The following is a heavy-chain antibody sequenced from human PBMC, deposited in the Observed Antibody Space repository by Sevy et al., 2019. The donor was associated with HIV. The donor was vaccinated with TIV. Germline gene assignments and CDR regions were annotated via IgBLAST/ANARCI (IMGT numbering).Heavy chain of an antibody. J-gene: IGHJ4*02. D-gene: IGHD6-19*01. CDR2: ISPYNGNT. CDR3: GGLTKWMAFQYFEY. CDR1: GYEFTNFG. V-gene: IGHV1-18*01. Sequence: ASVKVSCKTSGYEFTNFGISWVRQAPGQGLEWMGWISPYNGNTNYAQNFQGRVTLTTDTSTSTAYMEVRSLRSDDTAVYYCGGLTKWMAFQYFEYWGQGTLVTVSS.